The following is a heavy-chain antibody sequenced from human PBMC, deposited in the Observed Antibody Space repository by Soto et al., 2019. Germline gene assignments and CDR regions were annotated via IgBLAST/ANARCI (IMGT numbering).Heavy chain of an antibody. CDR2: IYYSGST. D-gene: IGHD6-13*01. Sequence: QLQLQESGPGLVKPSETLSLTCTVSGGSISSSSYYWGWIRQPPGKGLEWIGSIYYSGSTYYNPSLKSRVTISVDTSKNQFSLKLSSVTAADTAVYYCARLWGIAARRIDYWGQGTLVTVSS. V-gene: IGHV4-39*01. CDR3: ARLWGIAARRIDY. CDR1: GGSISSSSYY. J-gene: IGHJ4*02.